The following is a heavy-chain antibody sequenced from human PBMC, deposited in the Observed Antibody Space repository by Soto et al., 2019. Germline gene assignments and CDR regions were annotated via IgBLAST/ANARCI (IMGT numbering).Heavy chain of an antibody. D-gene: IGHD1-26*01. J-gene: IGHJ4*02. Sequence: GGSLRLSCAASGFTFINYAMTWVRQAPGEGLEWVSTISGNGVSTHYADSVKGRFSISGDNSKNTLYLQMNSLRADDTAVYYCAKDLGQPSGSSCRWGQGTLVTVSS. CDR2: ISGNGVST. CDR1: GFTFINYA. V-gene: IGHV3-23*01. CDR3: AKDLGQPSGSSCR.